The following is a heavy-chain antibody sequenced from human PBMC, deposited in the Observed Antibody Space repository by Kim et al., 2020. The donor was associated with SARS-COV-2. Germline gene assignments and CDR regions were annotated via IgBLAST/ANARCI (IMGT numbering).Heavy chain of an antibody. J-gene: IGHJ6*02. CDR3: ARLRYYDFWSGPIYHDYYYYGMDV. V-gene: IGHV3-48*02. D-gene: IGHD3-3*01. CDR1: GFTFSSYS. Sequence: GGSLRLSCAASGFTFSSYSMNWVRQAPGKGLEWVSYISSSSSTIYYADSVKGRFTISRDNAKNSLYLQMNSLRDEDTAVYYCARLRYYDFWSGPIYHDYYYYGMDVWGQGTTVTVSS. CDR2: ISSSSSTI.